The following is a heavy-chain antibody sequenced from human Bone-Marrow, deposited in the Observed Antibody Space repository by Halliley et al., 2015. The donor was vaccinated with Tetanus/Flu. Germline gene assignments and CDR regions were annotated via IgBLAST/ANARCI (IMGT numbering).Heavy chain of an antibody. V-gene: IGHV4-59*01. J-gene: IGHJ4*02. D-gene: IGHD6-19*01. CDR2: IFYSGHP. CDR3: GRTRIAVTGYYFDY. Sequence: EWIGSIFYSGHPNYNPALKTPVNISVDTSKNQFSLRLSSVTAADTAVYYCGRTRIAVTGYYFDYWGLGTLVTVSS.